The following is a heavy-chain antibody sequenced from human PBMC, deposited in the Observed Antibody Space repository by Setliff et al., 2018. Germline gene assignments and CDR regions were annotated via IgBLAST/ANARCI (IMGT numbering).Heavy chain of an antibody. Sequence: VKVSCKVSGYTLTELSRHWVRQAPGKGLEWMGGFDPEDGETIYAQKFQGRVTMTEDTSTDTAYMELRSLRSDDTAVYYCARERGIAVAGSDYYGMDVWGQGTTVTVSS. CDR1: GYTLTELS. CDR2: FDPEDGET. D-gene: IGHD6-19*01. CDR3: ARERGIAVAGSDYYGMDV. J-gene: IGHJ6*02. V-gene: IGHV1-24*01.